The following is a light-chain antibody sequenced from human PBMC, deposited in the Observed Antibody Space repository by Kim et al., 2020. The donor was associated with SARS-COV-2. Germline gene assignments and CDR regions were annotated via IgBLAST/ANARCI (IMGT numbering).Light chain of an antibody. V-gene: IGLV2-14*01. CDR1: HSDVGAYNY. Sequence: QSALTQPASVSGSPGQSITISCTGTHSDVGAYNYVSWYQQHPGKAPKLMIFDVSRRPSGVSNRFSGSKSGNTASLSISGLQAGDEADYYCSSYTTTSTWLFGGGTQLTVL. J-gene: IGLJ3*02. CDR3: SSYTTTSTWL. CDR2: DVS.